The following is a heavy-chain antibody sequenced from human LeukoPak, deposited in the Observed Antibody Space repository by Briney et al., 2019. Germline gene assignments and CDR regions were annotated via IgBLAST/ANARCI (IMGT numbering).Heavy chain of an antibody. CDR1: GFTFSSYG. D-gene: IGHD6-19*01. CDR3: AKEVTVAGRGDY. Sequence: GGSLRLSRAASGFTFSSYGMHWVRQAPGKGLEWVAVISYDGSNKYYADSVKGRFTISRDNSKNTLYLQMNSLRAEDTAVYYCAKEVTVAGRGDYWGQGTLVTVSS. CDR2: ISYDGSNK. J-gene: IGHJ4*02. V-gene: IGHV3-30*18.